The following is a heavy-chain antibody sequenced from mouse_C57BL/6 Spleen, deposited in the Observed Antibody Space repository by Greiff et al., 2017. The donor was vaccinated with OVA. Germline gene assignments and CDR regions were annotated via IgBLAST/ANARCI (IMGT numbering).Heavy chain of an antibody. CDR3: ARRDYSKGWYFDV. CDR2: ISSGSSTI. D-gene: IGHD2-5*01. Sequence: EVQLVESGGGLVKPGGSLKLSCAASGFTFSDYGMHWVRQAPEKGLEWVAYISSGSSTIYYADTVKGRFTLSRDNAKNTLFLQMTSLRSEDTAMYYCARRDYSKGWYFDVWGTGTTVTVSS. CDR1: GFTFSDYG. V-gene: IGHV5-17*01. J-gene: IGHJ1*03.